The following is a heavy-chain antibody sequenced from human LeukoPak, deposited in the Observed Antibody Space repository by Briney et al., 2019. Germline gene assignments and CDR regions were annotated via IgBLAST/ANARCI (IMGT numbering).Heavy chain of an antibody. D-gene: IGHD6-13*01. CDR2: ISWNSGSI. CDR1: GFTFDDYA. V-gene: IGHV3-9*01. J-gene: IGHJ4*02. Sequence: GGSLRLSCAASGFTFDDYAMHWVRQAPGKGLEWVSGISWNSGSIGYADSVKGRFTISRDNAKNSLYLQMNSLRAEDTALYYCAKSWSSSWYPCFDYWGQETLVTVSS. CDR3: AKSWSSSWYPCFDY.